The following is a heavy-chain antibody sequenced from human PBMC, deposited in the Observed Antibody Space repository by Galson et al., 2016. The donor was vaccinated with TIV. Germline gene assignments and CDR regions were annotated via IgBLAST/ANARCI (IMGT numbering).Heavy chain of an antibody. D-gene: IGHD2-2*01. V-gene: IGHV1-3*01. CDR1: GYIFTTYA. CDR2: INAGNGNT. Sequence: SVKVSCKASGYIFTTYAIHWVRQAPGQRLEWMGWINAGNGNTKYSQTFQGRVTFTRDTSTTTVYMELSSLRSEDTAVYYCAREMPATFFFDYWGQGTLVTVSS. J-gene: IGHJ4*02. CDR3: AREMPATFFFDY.